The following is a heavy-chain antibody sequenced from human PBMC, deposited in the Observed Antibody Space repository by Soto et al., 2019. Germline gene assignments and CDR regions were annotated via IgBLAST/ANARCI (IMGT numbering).Heavy chain of an antibody. CDR3: ARGYCTATICDPWFDP. CDR1: GYAFSSYW. J-gene: IGHJ5*02. CDR2: IYPGDSDT. V-gene: IGHV5-51*01. D-gene: IGHD2-8*02. Sequence: GESLKISCKGSGYAFSSYWIAWVRQMPGKGLEWMGIIYPGDSDTRYSPSFQGQVTISVDKSITTAYLQWSSLKASDTAMYYCARGYCTATICDPWFDPWGQGTLVTVSS.